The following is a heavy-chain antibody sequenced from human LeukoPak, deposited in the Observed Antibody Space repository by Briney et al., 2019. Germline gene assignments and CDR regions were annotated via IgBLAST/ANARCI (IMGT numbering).Heavy chain of an antibody. CDR2: MNPNSGNT. CDR1: GGTFSSYA. D-gene: IGHD5-24*01. V-gene: IGHV1-8*02. Sequence: GASVKVSCKASGGTFSSYAINWVRQATGQGLEWMGWMNPNSGNTGYAQKFQGRVTMTRNTSISTAYMELSSLRSEDTAVYYCARVKDGYNPSAFDIWGQGTMVTVSS. J-gene: IGHJ3*02. CDR3: ARVKDGYNPSAFDI.